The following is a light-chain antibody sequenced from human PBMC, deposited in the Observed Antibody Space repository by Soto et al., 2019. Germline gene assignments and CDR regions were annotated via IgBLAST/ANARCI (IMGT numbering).Light chain of an antibody. CDR1: QSVSGK. CDR2: DAY. V-gene: IGKV3-15*01. CDR3: QQYTNWPPIT. J-gene: IGKJ5*01. Sequence: EMLMTQPPATLSVSPGESATLSCRASQSVSGKLAWYQQKPGQAPRLLIYDAYTRATGIPARFSGSGSGTNFTLSISSLQSEDFAVYYCQQYTNWPPITCGQGTRLEI.